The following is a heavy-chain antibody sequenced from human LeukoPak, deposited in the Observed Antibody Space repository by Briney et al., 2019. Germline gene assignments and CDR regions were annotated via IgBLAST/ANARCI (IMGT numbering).Heavy chain of an antibody. CDR3: ARDNRGYCSSTSCQVRQYYFDY. CDR2: IYHSGST. Sequence: SETLSLTCTVSGGSISSSSYYWGWIRQPPGKGLEWFGEIYHSGSTNYNPSRKSRVTISVDTSKNQFSLKLSSVTAADTAVYYCARDNRGYCSSTSCQVRQYYFDYWGQGTLVTVSS. CDR1: GGSISSSSYY. J-gene: IGHJ4*02. D-gene: IGHD2-2*01. V-gene: IGHV4-39*07.